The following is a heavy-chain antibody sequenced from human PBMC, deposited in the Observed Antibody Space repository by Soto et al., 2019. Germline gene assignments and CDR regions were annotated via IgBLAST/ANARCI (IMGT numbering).Heavy chain of an antibody. CDR1: GYGFASYG. V-gene: IGHV1-18*01. D-gene: IGHD6-19*01. Sequence: ASVKVSCKASGYGFASYGISWVRQAPGQGLEWMGWISAYNGKTNYTEKFQGRVTMTTDTSTSTAYMELRSLRSDDTAVYYCARDLYFIEVSGVFDYWGQGTPVTSPQ. J-gene: IGHJ4*02. CDR2: ISAYNGKT. CDR3: ARDLYFIEVSGVFDY.